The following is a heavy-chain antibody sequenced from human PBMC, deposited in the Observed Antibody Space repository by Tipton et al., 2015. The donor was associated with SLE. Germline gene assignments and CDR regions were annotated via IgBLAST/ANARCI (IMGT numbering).Heavy chain of an antibody. D-gene: IGHD1-26*01. Sequence: QSGAEVKKSGASVKVSCKASGYSFTTYDINWVRQATGQGLEWMGWMSPNTGKALSAQKFQGRVTLTRDTSINTAYMEVNSLRSEDTAVYYCARGSRVEEELQYWGQGALVTVSS. J-gene: IGHJ4*02. CDR3: ARGSRVEEELQY. CDR1: GYSFTTYD. CDR2: MSPNTGKA. V-gene: IGHV1-8*01.